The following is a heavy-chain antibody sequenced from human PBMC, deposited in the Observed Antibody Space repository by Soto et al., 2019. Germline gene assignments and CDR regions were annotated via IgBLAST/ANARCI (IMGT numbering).Heavy chain of an antibody. J-gene: IGHJ6*02. D-gene: IGHD3-22*01. Sequence: PXVSLRLSCAASGFIFSSYGMHWVRQAPGKGLEWVAVISFDGSNRYYADSVKGRFTISRDISKNTLYLQMNSLRAEDTAVYYCAKDLAYYHSSGSAPPDYYYYGMDVWGQGTTVTVSS. CDR3: AKDLAYYHSSGSAPPDYYYYGMDV. V-gene: IGHV3-30*18. CDR2: ISFDGSNR. CDR1: GFIFSSYG.